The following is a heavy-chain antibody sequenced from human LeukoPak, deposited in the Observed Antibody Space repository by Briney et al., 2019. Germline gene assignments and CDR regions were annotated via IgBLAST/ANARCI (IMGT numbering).Heavy chain of an antibody. V-gene: IGHV3-23*01. CDR2: ISGDGAST. CDR1: GFTFSSYG. J-gene: IGHJ3*01. CDR3: AKDSYVSGRPLHTFDV. D-gene: IGHD3-10*01. Sequence: PGRSLRLSCAASGFTFSSYGMTWVRQAPGKGLEWVSGISGDGASTHYAESVKGQFTISRDNSQNTLFLQMNSLRVEDTAIYYCAKDSYVSGRPLHTFDVWGQGTMVTVSS.